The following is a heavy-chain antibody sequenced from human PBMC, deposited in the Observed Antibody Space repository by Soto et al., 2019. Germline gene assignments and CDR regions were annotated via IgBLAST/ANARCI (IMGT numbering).Heavy chain of an antibody. Sequence: QVQVVQSGAEVKKPGASVKVACKASGYSFDTFGMSWVRQAPGQGLEWMGWISIEKGDTNSAQKFQDRVTMTTDTSTSTAYMELRSLSSDATAVYYCARGYCSVGSCFTCWHFDLWGRGTLVTVSS. D-gene: IGHD2-15*01. CDR2: ISIEKGDT. J-gene: IGHJ2*01. CDR3: ARGYCSVGSCFTCWHFDL. CDR1: GYSFDTFG. V-gene: IGHV1-18*01.